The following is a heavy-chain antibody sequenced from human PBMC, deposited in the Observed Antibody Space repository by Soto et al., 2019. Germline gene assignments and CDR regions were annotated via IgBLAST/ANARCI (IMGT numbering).Heavy chain of an antibody. Sequence: ASVKVSCKASGYTFTGYYLHWVRQAPGQGLEWMGWINPNSGGTNYAQKFQGWVTMTRDTSISTAYMELSRLRSDDTAVYYCAREAKTGFSFDYWGQGPLVTVSS. CDR3: AREAKTGFSFDY. D-gene: IGHD2-15*01. J-gene: IGHJ4*02. CDR1: GYTFTGYY. V-gene: IGHV1-2*04. CDR2: INPNSGGT.